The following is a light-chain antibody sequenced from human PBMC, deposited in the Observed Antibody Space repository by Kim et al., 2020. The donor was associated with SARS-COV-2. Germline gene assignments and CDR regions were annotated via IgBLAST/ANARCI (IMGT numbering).Light chain of an antibody. Sequence: VSPGQTASITCSGDKLGDKYACWSQQKPGQSPVLVIYQDSKRPSGIPERFSGSNSGNTATLTISGTQAMDEADYYCQAWDSSTGVFGGGTQLTVL. J-gene: IGLJ3*02. CDR3: QAWDSSTGV. CDR1: KLGDKY. CDR2: QDS. V-gene: IGLV3-1*01.